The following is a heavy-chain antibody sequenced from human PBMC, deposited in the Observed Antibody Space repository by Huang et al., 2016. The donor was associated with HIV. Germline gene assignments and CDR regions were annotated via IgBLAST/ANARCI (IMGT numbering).Heavy chain of an antibody. V-gene: IGHV4-34*02. CDR1: GGSFSGYY. J-gene: IGHJ4*02. Sequence: QVQLEQWGAGLLKASETLSLTCAVYGGSFSGYYWNWLRQAPGKGLEWVGEINHSGNTNYNPSLKSRVNMSGETSKSQFSLYLTSLSAADTGTYFCARRYNSRRDYWGRGTLVTVHS. CDR2: INHSGNT. D-gene: IGHD3-22*01. CDR3: ARRYNSRRDY.